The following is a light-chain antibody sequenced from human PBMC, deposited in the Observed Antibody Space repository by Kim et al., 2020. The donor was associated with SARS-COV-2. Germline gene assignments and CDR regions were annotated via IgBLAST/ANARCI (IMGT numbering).Light chain of an antibody. V-gene: IGLV3-19*01. CDR3: NSRVTTGNRLI. Sequence: SSELTQDPAVSVALGQTVRITCQGDSLRTYHASWYQQKPGQAPILVLYDRNSRPLGIPDRFSCSSYGDTASLPITGAQATDEADYYSNSRVTTGNRLIFG. CDR2: DRN. CDR1: SLRTYH. J-gene: IGLJ2*01.